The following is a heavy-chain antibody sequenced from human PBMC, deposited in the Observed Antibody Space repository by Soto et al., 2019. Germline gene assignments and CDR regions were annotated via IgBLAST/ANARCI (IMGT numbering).Heavy chain of an antibody. CDR3: ARDPPETPSDY. J-gene: IGHJ4*02. Sequence: ASVKVSCKASGYTFTDYGITWVRQAPGQGLEWMGWISTKNGDTNLAQRFRGRVTLTTDTSTTTAYMDLRSLTPDDTAVYYCARDPPETPSDYWGQGTLVTVSS. CDR1: GYTFTDYG. CDR2: ISTKNGDT. V-gene: IGHV1-18*01.